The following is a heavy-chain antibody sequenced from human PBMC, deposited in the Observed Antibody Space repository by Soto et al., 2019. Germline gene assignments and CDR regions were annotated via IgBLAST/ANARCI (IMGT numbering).Heavy chain of an antibody. D-gene: IGHD2-8*01. Sequence: EVQLVESGGGLVQPGGSLRLSCATSGFTLSDHYMDWVRQAPGKGLEWVARSRNKANSHTTDYGASVKGRFTISRDDSKDSVYLQMSSLKTEDTAVYYCSRGRMVSTSFYGMDVWGQGTTVTVSS. CDR1: GFTLSDHY. V-gene: IGHV3-72*01. J-gene: IGHJ6*02. CDR2: SRNKANSHTT. CDR3: SRGRMVSTSFYGMDV.